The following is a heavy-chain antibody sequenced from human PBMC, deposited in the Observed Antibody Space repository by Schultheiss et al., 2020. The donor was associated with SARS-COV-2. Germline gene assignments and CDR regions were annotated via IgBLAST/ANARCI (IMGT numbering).Heavy chain of an antibody. V-gene: IGHV4-34*09. CDR2: FYYSGTT. D-gene: IGHD4-11*01. CDR3: ARDRYDYSNQYYFDY. CDR1: GGSFSGYY. Sequence: SETLSLTCAVYGGSFSGYYWSWIRQPPGKGLEWIGSFYYSGTTYYNPSLKSRVTISVDTSKNQFSLKLSSVTAADTAVYYCARDRYDYSNQYYFDYWGQGTLVTVSS. J-gene: IGHJ4*02.